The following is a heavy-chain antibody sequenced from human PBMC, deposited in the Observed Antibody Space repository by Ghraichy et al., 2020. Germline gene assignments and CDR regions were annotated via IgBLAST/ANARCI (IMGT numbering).Heavy chain of an antibody. CDR1: GGSISSGSYY. D-gene: IGHD1-1*01. V-gene: IGHV4-61*02. CDR2: IYTSGST. Sequence: SETLSLTCTVSGGSISSGSYYWSWIRQPAGKGLEWIGRIYTSGSTNYNPSLKSRVTMSVDTSKNQFSLKLSSVTAADTAVYYCARGTTGGTYYYYYYMDVWGKGTTVTVCS. J-gene: IGHJ6*03. CDR3: ARGTTGGTYYYYYYMDV.